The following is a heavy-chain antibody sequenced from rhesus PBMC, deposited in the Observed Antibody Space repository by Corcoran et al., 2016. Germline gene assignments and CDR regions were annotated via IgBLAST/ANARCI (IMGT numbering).Heavy chain of an antibody. V-gene: IGHV4-106*01. D-gene: IGHD1-20*01. CDR3: AREGAGTALFFD. CDR1: GGSISDDYY. J-gene: IGHJ4*01. Sequence: QVQLQESGPGLVKPSETLSLTCAVSGGSISDDYYWSWIRQPPGKGLEWIGYIYGSGGGTNYNPYLQTRVTISLDTSKNQFSLKLSSVTAADTAVYYCAREGAGTALFFDWGQGVLVTVSS. CDR2: IYGSGGGT.